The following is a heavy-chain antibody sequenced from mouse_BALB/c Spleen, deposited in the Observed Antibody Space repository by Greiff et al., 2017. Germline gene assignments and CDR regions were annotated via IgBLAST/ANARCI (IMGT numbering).Heavy chain of an antibody. J-gene: IGHJ3*01. V-gene: IGHV1S137*01. Sequence: LEESGAELVRPGVSVKISCKGSGYTFTDYAMHWVKQSHAKSLEWIGVISTYYGDASYNQKFKGKATMTVDKSSSTAYMELARLTSEDSAIYYCARGSLGRPAYWGQGTLVTVSA. CDR2: ISTYYGDA. CDR1: GYTFTDYA. CDR3: ARGSLGRPAY. D-gene: IGHD3-1*01.